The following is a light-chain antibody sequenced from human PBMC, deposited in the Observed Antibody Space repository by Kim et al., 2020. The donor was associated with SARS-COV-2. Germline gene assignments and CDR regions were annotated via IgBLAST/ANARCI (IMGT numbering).Light chain of an antibody. CDR2: EVS. J-gene: IGLJ3*02. CDR1: SSDVGGYNY. CDR3: SSYAGSKSSV. Sequence: QSALTQFPSASGSPGQSVTISCTGSSSDVGGYNYVSWYQQHPGKAPKLMIYEVSKRPSGVPDRFPGSKSGNTASLTVSGLQAEDEADYYCSSYAGSKSSVFGGGTQLTVL. V-gene: IGLV2-8*01.